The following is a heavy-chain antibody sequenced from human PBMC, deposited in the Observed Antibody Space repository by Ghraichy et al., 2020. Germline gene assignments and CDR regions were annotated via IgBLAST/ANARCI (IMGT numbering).Heavy chain of an antibody. CDR1: GGSFSGYY. CDR3: ARGGRGVTMGGVY. J-gene: IGHJ4*02. Sequence: SETLSLTCAVYGGSFSGYYWSWIRQPPGKGLEWIGEINHSGSTDYNPSLKSRVTISVDTSNNQFSLKLSSVTAADTAVYYCARGGRGVTMGGVYWGQGTLVTVSS. D-gene: IGHD4/OR15-4a*01. CDR2: INHSGST. V-gene: IGHV4-34*01.